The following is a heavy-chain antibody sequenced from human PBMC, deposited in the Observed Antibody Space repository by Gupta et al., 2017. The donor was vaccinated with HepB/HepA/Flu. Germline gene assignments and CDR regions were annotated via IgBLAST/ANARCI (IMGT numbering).Heavy chain of an antibody. J-gene: IGHJ4*02. D-gene: IGHD4-17*01. Sequence: QVQLVESGGDVVQPGRSLRLPCAASGFTFSSYGMHWVRQAPGKGLEWVAVISYDGSNKYYADSVKGRFTISRDNSKNTLYLQMNSLRAEDTAVYYCAKGDYGDYYALWYWGQGTLVTVSS. V-gene: IGHV3-30*18. CDR1: GFTFSSYG. CDR2: ISYDGSNK. CDR3: AKGDYGDYYALWY.